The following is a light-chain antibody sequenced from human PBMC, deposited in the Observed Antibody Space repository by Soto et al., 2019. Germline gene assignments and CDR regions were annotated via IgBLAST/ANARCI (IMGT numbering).Light chain of an antibody. CDR2: GAS. J-gene: IGKJ4*01. CDR3: QHYNTYPLS. V-gene: IGKV3D-15*01. Sequence: EIVMTQSPATLSVSPGERATLSCRASQSVSSNLAWYQQKPGQAPRLLIYGASTRATGIPARFSGSGSGTEITLTISSLQSEDFAVYFCQHYNTYPLSFGGGTKVEI. CDR1: QSVSSN.